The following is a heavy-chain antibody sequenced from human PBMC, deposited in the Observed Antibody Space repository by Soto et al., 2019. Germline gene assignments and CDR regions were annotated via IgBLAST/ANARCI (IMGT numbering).Heavy chain of an antibody. D-gene: IGHD4-4*01. CDR2: IYYSGST. Sequence: SETLSLTCTVSGGSISSSSYYWGWIRQPPGKGLEWIGSIYYSGSTYYNPSLKSRVTISVDTSKNQFSLKLSSVTAADTAVYYCARHATTTVGLGSFDYWGQGTLVTVSS. J-gene: IGHJ4*02. CDR1: GGSISSSSYY. CDR3: ARHATTTVGLGSFDY. V-gene: IGHV4-39*01.